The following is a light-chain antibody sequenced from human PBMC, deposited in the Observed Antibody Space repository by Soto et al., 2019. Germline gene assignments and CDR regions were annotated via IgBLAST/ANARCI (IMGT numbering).Light chain of an antibody. V-gene: IGLV2-14*03. CDR3: SSYTSSSSYV. J-gene: IGLJ1*01. CDR1: SSDVGRYNF. Sequence: QSALTQPASVSGSPGQSITVSCTGTSSDVGRYNFVSWFQQHPGKVPKLIIYDVVNRPSGVSSRFSGSKSANVASLTISGLQADDDADYYCSSYTSSSSYVFGSGTKLTVL. CDR2: DVV.